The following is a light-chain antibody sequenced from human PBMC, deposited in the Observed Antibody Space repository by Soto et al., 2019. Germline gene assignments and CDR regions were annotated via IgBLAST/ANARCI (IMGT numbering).Light chain of an antibody. V-gene: IGKV1-9*01. CDR3: QQLQTFGVT. J-gene: IGKJ4*01. CDR1: QGIGTY. CDR2: GAS. Sequence: DIQLTQSPCFLSASVGDRVTITCRASQGIGTYLAWYQQKPGKAPKLLISGASTLQSGVSSRFSGGGSGTEFTLTISSLQPEDFATYYCQQLQTFGVTFGGGTKVEMK.